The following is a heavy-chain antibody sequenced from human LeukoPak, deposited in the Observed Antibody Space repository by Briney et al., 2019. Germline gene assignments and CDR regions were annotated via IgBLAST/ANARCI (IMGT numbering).Heavy chain of an antibody. CDR3: AKDKYGDNDYYFYGLDV. D-gene: IGHD5-24*01. J-gene: IGHJ6*02. CDR2: ISCNSRSI. CDR1: GFTFDDYV. Sequence: GGSLRLSCAASGFTFDDYVMHWVRQAPGKGLEWVSNISCNSRSIGYADSVKGRFTISRDNAKNSLYLQMNSLRAEDTALYYCAKDKYGDNDYYFYGLDVWGQGTTVTVSS. V-gene: IGHV3-9*01.